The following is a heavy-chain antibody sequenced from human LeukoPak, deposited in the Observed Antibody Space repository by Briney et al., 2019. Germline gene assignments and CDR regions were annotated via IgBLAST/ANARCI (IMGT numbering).Heavy chain of an antibody. Sequence: ASVKVSCKTSGYAITSHFMHWVRQAPGQGLEWVGTIHPDGETTTYGQKFQGRVTMTCDTSTSTVYMDLSSLRSEDTAVYYCASNWRSPFDIWAKGQWSPSLQ. CDR3: ASNWRSPFDI. V-gene: IGHV1-46*01. D-gene: IGHD1-20*01. CDR2: IHPDGETT. J-gene: IGHJ3*02. CDR1: GYAITSHF.